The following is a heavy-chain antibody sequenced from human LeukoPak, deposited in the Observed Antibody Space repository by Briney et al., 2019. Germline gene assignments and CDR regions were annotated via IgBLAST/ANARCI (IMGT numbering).Heavy chain of an antibody. CDR2: VNPQNGDT. V-gene: IGHV1-2*02. Sequence: APLKLSCKPSGYNFALYYIQTRRQTPGHRPKWRGWVNPQNGDTKAVEKFGGRVTLASDTSINTVFLELNSLTPHDTAVYYCAIRRDFGATPVSFGHWGAGTQVTVSS. J-gene: IGHJ4*02. CDR1: GYNFALYY. CDR3: AIRRDFGATPVSFGH. D-gene: IGHD4-17*01.